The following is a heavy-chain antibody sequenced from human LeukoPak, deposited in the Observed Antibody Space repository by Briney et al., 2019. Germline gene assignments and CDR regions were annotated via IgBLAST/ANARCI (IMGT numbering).Heavy chain of an antibody. J-gene: IGHJ4*02. CDR3: ARGSYSSSSFLDY. V-gene: IGHV1-69*02. CDR1: GGTFSNYK. D-gene: IGHD6-6*01. CDR2: IIPITGMA. Sequence: SVKVSCKASGGTFSNYKITWVRQAPGQGLEWMGRIIPITGMANYAQKFQGRVTITADKSTSTAYMELSRLRSDDTAVYYCARGSYSSSSFLDYWGQGTLVTVSP.